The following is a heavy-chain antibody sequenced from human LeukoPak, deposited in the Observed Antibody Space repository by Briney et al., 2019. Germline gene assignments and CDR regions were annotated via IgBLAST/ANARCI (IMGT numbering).Heavy chain of an antibody. V-gene: IGHV3-21*01. CDR3: ARVSAAAGDY. CDR2: ISSSSSYI. J-gene: IGHJ4*02. CDR1: RFTFSSYS. D-gene: IGHD6-13*01. Sequence: GGSLRLSCAASRFTFSSYSMNWVRQAPGKGLEWVSSISSSSSYIYYADSVKGRFTISRDNAKNSLYLQINSLRAEDTAVYYCARVSAAAGDYWGQGTLVTVSS.